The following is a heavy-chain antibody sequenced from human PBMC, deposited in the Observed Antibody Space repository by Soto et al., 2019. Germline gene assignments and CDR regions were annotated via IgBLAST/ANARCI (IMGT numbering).Heavy chain of an antibody. CDR2: INSNSGAT. J-gene: IGHJ4*02. V-gene: IGHV1-2*02. CDR1: GYTFTGYF. D-gene: IGHD3-22*01. CDR3: APHYPDSSGYFDH. Sequence: ASVKVSCKASGYTFTGYFMHWVRQAPGQGLEWMGWINSNSGATKYAQKFQGRVTMTWDTSISTAYMGVRRLRSDDTAVYYCAPHYPDSSGYFDHWGQGTLVTVSS.